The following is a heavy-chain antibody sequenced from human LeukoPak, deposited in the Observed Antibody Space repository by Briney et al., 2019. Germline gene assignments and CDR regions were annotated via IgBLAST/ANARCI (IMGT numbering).Heavy chain of an antibody. D-gene: IGHD5-12*01. Sequence: RPSETLSLTCTVSGGSISSHYWSWNRQPPGKGLEWIGYIYYSGSTNYNPSLKSRVTISVDTSKNQFSLKLSSVTAADTAVYYCAREYRHNWFDPWGQGTLVTVSS. J-gene: IGHJ5*02. CDR2: IYYSGST. V-gene: IGHV4-59*11. CDR3: AREYRHNWFDP. CDR1: GGSISSHY.